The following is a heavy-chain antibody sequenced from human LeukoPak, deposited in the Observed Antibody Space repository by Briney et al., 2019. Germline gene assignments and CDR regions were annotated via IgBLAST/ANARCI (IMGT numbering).Heavy chain of an antibody. CDR2: IYYSGST. Sequence: PSETLSLTCAVSGGSISSGGYSWSWIRQPPGKGLEWIGYIYYSGSTNYNPSLKSRVTISVDTSKNQFSLKLSSVTAADTAVYYCARCARYYYGMDVWGQGTTVTVSS. D-gene: IGHD6-6*01. J-gene: IGHJ6*02. V-gene: IGHV4-61*08. CDR3: ARCARYYYGMDV. CDR1: GGSISSGGYS.